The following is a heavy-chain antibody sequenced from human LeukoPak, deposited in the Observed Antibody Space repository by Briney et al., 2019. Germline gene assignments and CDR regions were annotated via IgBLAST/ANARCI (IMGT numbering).Heavy chain of an antibody. CDR3: AKERRSSMDV. CDR1: GFIFTTSA. Sequence: GGSLRLSCEASGFIFTTSAISWVRQAPGKGLEWVSFISSGGGSTYHSDSVRGRFTISRDNSNNTVSLFMHSLRAEDTAIYYCAKERRSSMDVWGNGTTVIASS. J-gene: IGHJ6*03. CDR2: ISSGGGST. D-gene: IGHD6-6*01. V-gene: IGHV3-23*01.